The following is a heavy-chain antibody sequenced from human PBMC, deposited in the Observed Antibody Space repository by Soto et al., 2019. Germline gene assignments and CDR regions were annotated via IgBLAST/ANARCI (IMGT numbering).Heavy chain of an antibody. D-gene: IGHD2-2*01. CDR1: GGSISSSNW. J-gene: IGHJ4*02. CDR2: IYHSGTT. V-gene: IGHV4-4*01. Sequence: PEKLCDTYAGSGGSISSSNWRGWGRQPPRKRLEWIGEIYHSGTTNCNPSLKSRVTVSVDKSNNLFSLKLSSVTAADTAMYFFERREDRVDYFDYWSQGTLVSVS. CDR3: ERREDRVDYFDY.